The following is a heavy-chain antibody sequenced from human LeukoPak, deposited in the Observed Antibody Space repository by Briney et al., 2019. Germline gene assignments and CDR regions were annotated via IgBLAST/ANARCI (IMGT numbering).Heavy chain of an antibody. CDR2: INHSGST. CDR3: ARAPGSGIFDY. D-gene: IGHD3-10*01. CDR1: GGSFSGYY. Sequence: SETLSLTCAVYGGSFSGYYWSWIRQPPGKGLEWIGEINHSGSTNYNPSLKSRVTISVDTSKNQFSLKLSSVTAADTAVYYCARAPGSGIFDYWGQGTLVTVSS. V-gene: IGHV4-34*01. J-gene: IGHJ4*02.